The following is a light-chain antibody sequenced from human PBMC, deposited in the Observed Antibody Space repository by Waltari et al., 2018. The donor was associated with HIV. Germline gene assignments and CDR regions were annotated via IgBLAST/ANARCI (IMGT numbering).Light chain of an antibody. Sequence: QSALTQPASVSGSPGQSITISCTGTTSDVGGYQYVSWYQQHPGTAPTLMSYEVTNRPSAVSLRFSGSKSGNTASLTISGLQAEDEADYFCTSYTSRNTRVFGTGTKVTVL. V-gene: IGLV2-14*01. CDR1: TSDVGGYQY. CDR3: TSYTSRNTRV. J-gene: IGLJ1*01. CDR2: EVT.